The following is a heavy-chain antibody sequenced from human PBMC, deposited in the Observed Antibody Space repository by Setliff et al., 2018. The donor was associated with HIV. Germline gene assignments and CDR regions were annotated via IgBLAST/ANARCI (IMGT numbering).Heavy chain of an antibody. CDR3: VKGITGFYSGSYNIGGMDV. CDR1: GFTFDDYT. V-gene: IGHV3-43*01. J-gene: IGHJ6*03. CDR2: ISWDGGRT. Sequence: PGGSLRLSCAASGFTFDDYTMHWVRQAPGKGLEWVSLISWDGGRTYHADSVKGRFTVSRDNSKNYLYLQMNSLRTEDTALYYCVKGITGFYSGSYNIGGMDVWGKGTTVTVSS. D-gene: IGHD1-26*01.